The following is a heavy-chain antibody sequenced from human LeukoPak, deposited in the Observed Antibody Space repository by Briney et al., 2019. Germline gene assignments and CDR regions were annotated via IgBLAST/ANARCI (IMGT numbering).Heavy chain of an antibody. Sequence: GSVKVSCKASGYTFTSDDINWERQATGQGLEWMGWMNPNTGNTGSAQRFQGRVTMTRDTSISTAYMELSSLRSEDTAVYYCARGPLVRLPSSFDPWGQGTLVTVSS. V-gene: IGHV1-8*01. D-gene: IGHD3-16*02. CDR1: GYTFTSDD. J-gene: IGHJ5*02. CDR3: ARGPLVRLPSSFDP. CDR2: MNPNTGNT.